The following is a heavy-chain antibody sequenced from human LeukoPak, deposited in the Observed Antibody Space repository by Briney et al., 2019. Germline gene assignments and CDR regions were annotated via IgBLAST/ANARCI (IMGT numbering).Heavy chain of an antibody. D-gene: IGHD3-22*01. J-gene: IGHJ4*02. CDR1: GYTFTSYG. CDR2: ISAYNGNT. CDR3: ARGPSGGYYDSSGYYYFDY. V-gene: IGHV1-18*01. Sequence: ASVKVSCKASGYTFTSYGISWVRQAPGQGLEWMGWISAYNGNTNYAQKLQGRVTMTTDKSPSTAYMELRPLRSDDTAVYYCARGPSGGYYDSSGYYYFDYWGQGTLVTVSS.